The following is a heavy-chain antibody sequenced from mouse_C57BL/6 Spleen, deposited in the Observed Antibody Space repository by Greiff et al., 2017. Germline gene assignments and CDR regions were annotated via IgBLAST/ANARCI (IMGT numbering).Heavy chain of an antibody. Sequence: VKLMESGAELVRPGASVKLSCKASGYTFTDYYINWVKQRPGQGLEWIARIYPGSGNTYYNEKFKGKATLTAEKSSSTAYMQLSSLTSEDSAVYFCARDTTVVAYDYWGQGTTLTVSS. J-gene: IGHJ2*01. D-gene: IGHD1-1*01. CDR3: ARDTTVVAYDY. V-gene: IGHV1-76*01. CDR1: GYTFTDYY. CDR2: IYPGSGNT.